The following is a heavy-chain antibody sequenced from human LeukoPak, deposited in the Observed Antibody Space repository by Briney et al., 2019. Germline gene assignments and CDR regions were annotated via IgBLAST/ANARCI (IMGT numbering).Heavy chain of an antibody. CDR1: GCTFTRYF. J-gene: IGHJ3*02. D-gene: IGHD3-10*01. Sequence: ASVKVSCKASGCTFTRYFIHWVGQAPARGLAWMERIKPNSVGTNYAQYGQGSVTMTRDTSITTAYMELSRLRSDDTAVYYCASITKPKDDAFDIWGQGTMVTVSS. V-gene: IGHV1-2*06. CDR3: ASITKPKDDAFDI. CDR2: IKPNSVGT.